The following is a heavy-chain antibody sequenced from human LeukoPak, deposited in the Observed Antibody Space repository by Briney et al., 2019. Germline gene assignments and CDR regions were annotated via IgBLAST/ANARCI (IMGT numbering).Heavy chain of an antibody. D-gene: IGHD2-15*01. CDR1: GFTSSSYS. CDR2: ISSSSITI. J-gene: IGHJ4*02. CDR3: ARDRGGSYSAIDY. Sequence: GGSLRLSCAASGFTSSSYSLNWVRQAPGKGLEWVSFISSSSITIYYADSVKGRFTISRDNAEKSLYLQMNSLRAEDTAVYYCARDRGGSYSAIDYWGQGTLVTVSS. V-gene: IGHV3-48*04.